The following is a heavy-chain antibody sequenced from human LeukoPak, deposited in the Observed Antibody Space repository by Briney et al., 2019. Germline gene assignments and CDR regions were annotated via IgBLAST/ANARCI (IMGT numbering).Heavy chain of an antibody. J-gene: IGHJ6*03. CDR1: GFTFSNAW. D-gene: IGHD4-23*01. V-gene: IGHV3-15*01. CDR2: IKSKTDGGTT. Sequence: GGSLRLSCAASGFTFSNAWMSWVRQAPGKGLEWVGRIKSKTDGGTTDYAAPVKGRFTISRDDSKNTLYLQMNSLKTEDTAVYYCTTGIRGNNYYYYMDVWGKGTMVTVSS. CDR3: TTGIRGNNYYYYMDV.